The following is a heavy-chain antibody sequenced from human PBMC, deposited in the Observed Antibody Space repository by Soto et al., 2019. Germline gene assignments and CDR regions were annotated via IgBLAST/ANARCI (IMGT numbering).Heavy chain of an antibody. V-gene: IGHV3-15*01. CDR2: VTSRTEGATS. J-gene: IGHJ4*02. Sequence: EVLLVESGGGLVKPGWSLRLSCAGSGFTFHNAWMNWVRQAPGKGLEWVGRVTSRTEGATSHYAAPVKDRVIISRDDSTDTLHLQMTSLRTEDTAVYYCSTLVLRGVIHFWGQGTLVTVSS. CDR3: STLVLRGVIHF. CDR1: GFTFHNAW. D-gene: IGHD3-10*01.